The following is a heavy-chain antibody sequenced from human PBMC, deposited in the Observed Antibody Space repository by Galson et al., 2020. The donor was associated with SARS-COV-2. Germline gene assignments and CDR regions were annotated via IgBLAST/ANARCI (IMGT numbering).Heavy chain of an antibody. CDR3: AREGEYHLLSLDV. CDR2: ISTDGSSA. D-gene: IGHD2-2*01. CDR1: RFTFSRYW. V-gene: IGHV3-74*01. J-gene: IGHJ6*02. Sequence: TGGSLRLSCGASRFTFSRYWMHWVRQAPGKGLVWVSRISTDGSSATYADSVKGRFTISRDNAKNTLYLQMNSLKAEDTAVYYCAREGEYHLLSLDVWGQGTTVTVSS.